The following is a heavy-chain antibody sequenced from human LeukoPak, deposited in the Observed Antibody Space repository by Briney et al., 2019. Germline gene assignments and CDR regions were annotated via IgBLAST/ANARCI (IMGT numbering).Heavy chain of an antibody. CDR2: ISGSGGST. D-gene: IGHD2-2*02. J-gene: IGHJ4*02. V-gene: IGHV3-23*01. Sequence: GGSLRLSCAASGFTFSSYAMSWVRQAPGKGLEWVSAISGSGGSTYYADSVKGRFTISRDNSKNTLYLQMNSLRAEDTAVYYCAKEFGDIVVVPAAIGYWGQGTLVTVSS. CDR3: AKEFGDIVVVPAAIGY. CDR1: GFTFSSYA.